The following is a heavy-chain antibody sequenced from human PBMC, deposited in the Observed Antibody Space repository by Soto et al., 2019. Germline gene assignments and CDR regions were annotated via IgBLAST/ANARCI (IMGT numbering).Heavy chain of an antibody. V-gene: IGHV3-30-3*01. CDR2: ISYDGSNK. Sequence: QVQLVESGGGVVQPGRSLRLSCAASGFTFSSYAMHWVRQAPGKGLEWVAVISYDGSNKYYADSVKGRFTISRDNSKNTLYLQMNSLRAEDTAVYYCARTQGIAAAGPEFDYGMDVWGQGTTFTVSS. J-gene: IGHJ6*02. CDR3: ARTQGIAAAGPEFDYGMDV. CDR1: GFTFSSYA. D-gene: IGHD6-13*01.